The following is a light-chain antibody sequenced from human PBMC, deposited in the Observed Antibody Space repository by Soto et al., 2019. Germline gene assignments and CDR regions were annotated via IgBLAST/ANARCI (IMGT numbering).Light chain of an antibody. V-gene: IGKV3-20*01. Sequence: EIVLTQSPGTLSLSPGERGTLSCRASQSVSSGYLAWYQQKPGQAPRLLIYDASSRATGIPDRFSGSGSGTDFTLTISRLEPEDFAVYYCQRYGSSPRTFGQGTKVDIK. CDR2: DAS. J-gene: IGKJ1*01. CDR3: QRYGSSPRT. CDR1: QSVSSGY.